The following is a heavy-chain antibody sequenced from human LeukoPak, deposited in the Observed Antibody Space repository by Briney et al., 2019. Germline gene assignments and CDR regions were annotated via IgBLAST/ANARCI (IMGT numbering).Heavy chain of an antibody. D-gene: IGHD2-2*01. V-gene: IGHV3-21*01. CDR3: ARNLGSCSSTSCYSDFDS. CDR1: GFSFNSHN. CDR2: IDTSSYYI. Sequence: PGGSLRLSCAASGFSFNSHNMNWVRQAPGKGLEWVSFIDTSSYYIYYADSVKGRFTISRDNAKNSLYLQMSSLRAEDTAVYYCARNLGSCSSTSCYSDFDSWGQGTLVTVSS. J-gene: IGHJ4*02.